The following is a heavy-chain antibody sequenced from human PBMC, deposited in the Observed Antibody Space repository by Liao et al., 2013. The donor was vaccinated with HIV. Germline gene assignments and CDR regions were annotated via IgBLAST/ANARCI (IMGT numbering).Heavy chain of an antibody. Sequence: QLQLLESGSGLVKPSQTLSLTCDVSGGSMNRGGYFWTWIRQSVGKGLEWIGYSLHGGSTYYNPSLKSRVFISADTSSNHVSLKLTSVTAADTAVYYCARGPRGITIFGVYYYYYYMDVWGKGTTVTVSS. D-gene: IGHD3-3*01. J-gene: IGHJ6*03. V-gene: IGHV4-30-2*06. CDR2: SLHGGST. CDR3: ARGPRGITIFGVYYYYYYMDV. CDR1: GGSMNRGGYF.